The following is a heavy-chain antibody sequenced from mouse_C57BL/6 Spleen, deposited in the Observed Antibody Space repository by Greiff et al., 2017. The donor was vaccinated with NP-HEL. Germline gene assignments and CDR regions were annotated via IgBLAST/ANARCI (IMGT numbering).Heavy chain of an antibody. CDR1: GYTFTDYY. Sequence: EVQLQQSGPVLVKPGASVKMSCKASGYTFTDYYMNWVKQSHGKSLEWIGVINPYNGGTSYNQKFKGKATLTFDKSSSTAYMELNSLTSEDSAVYYCARSEGITTVVAPWFAYWGQGTLVTVSA. CDR3: ARSEGITTVVAPWFAY. D-gene: IGHD1-1*01. V-gene: IGHV1-19*01. CDR2: INPYNGGT. J-gene: IGHJ3*01.